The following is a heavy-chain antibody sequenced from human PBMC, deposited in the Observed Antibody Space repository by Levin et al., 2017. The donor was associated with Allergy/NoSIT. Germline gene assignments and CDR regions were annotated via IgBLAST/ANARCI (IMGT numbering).Heavy chain of an antibody. CDR1: GFTFSSYS. CDR3: ARSRMRDNWFDP. J-gene: IGHJ5*02. V-gene: IGHV3-21*01. D-gene: IGHD2-8*01. Sequence: GESLKISCAASGFTFSSYSMNWVRQAPGKGLEWVSSISSSSSYIYYADSVKGRFTISRDNAKNSLYLQMNSLRAEDTAVYYCARSRMRDNWFDPWGQGTLVTVSS. CDR2: ISSSSSYI.